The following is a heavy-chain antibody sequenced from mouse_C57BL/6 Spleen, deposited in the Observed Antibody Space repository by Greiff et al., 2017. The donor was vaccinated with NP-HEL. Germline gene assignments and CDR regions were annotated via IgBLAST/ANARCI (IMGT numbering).Heavy chain of an antibody. Sequence: EVKVVESGGGLVKPGGSLKLSCAASGFTFSDYGMHWVRQAPEKGLEWVAYISSGSSTIYYADTVKGRFTISRDNAKNTLFLQMTSLRSEDTAMYYCARRAYYSNYVYFDVWGTGTTVTVSS. J-gene: IGHJ1*03. CDR3: ARRAYYSNYVYFDV. CDR1: GFTFSDYG. V-gene: IGHV5-17*01. D-gene: IGHD2-5*01. CDR2: ISSGSSTI.